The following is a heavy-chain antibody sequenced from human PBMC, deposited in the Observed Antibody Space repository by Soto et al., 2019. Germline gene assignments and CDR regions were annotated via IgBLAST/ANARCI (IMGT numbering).Heavy chain of an antibody. J-gene: IGHJ4*02. CDR1: GFTFSSYS. D-gene: IGHD3-16*02. CDR2: ISSSSSTI. Sequence: GGSLRLSCAASGFTFSSYSMNWVRQAPGKGLEWVSYISSSSSTIYYADSVKGRFTISRDNAKNSLYLQMNSLRDEDTAVYYCATAEYDYVWGSYRSKFDYWGQGTLVTVSS. V-gene: IGHV3-48*02. CDR3: ATAEYDYVWGSYRSKFDY.